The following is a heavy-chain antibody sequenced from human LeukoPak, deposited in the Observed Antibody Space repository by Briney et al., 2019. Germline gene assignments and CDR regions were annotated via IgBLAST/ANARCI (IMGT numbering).Heavy chain of an antibody. V-gene: IGHV1-18*01. CDR2: ISAYNGNT. CDR3: ARQGGNCTNGVCYTLFDY. Sequence: ASVTVSCKASGYTFTSYGISWVRQAPGQGLEWMGWISAYNGNTNYAQKLQGRVTMTTDTSTSTAYMELRSLRSDDTAVYYCARQGGNCTNGVCYTLFDYWGQGTLVTVSS. J-gene: IGHJ4*02. D-gene: IGHD2-8*01. CDR1: GYTFTSYG.